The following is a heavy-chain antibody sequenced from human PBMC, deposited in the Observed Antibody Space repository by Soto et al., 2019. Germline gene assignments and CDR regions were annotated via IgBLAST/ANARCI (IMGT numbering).Heavy chain of an antibody. Sequence: GGSLRLSCAASGFTFSNAWMSWVRQAPGKGLEWVGRIKSKTDGGTTDYAAPVKGRFTISRDDSKNTLYLQMNSLKTEDTAVYYCTTNFYSNFVLFDYWGQGTLVTVSS. CDR3: TTNFYSNFVLFDY. CDR1: GFTFSNAW. D-gene: IGHD4-4*01. V-gene: IGHV3-15*01. CDR2: IKSKTDGGTT. J-gene: IGHJ4*02.